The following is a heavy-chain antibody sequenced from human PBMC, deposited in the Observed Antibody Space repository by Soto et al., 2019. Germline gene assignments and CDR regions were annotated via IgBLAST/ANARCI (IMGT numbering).Heavy chain of an antibody. J-gene: IGHJ4*02. CDR3: AKDYLRFLEWLTRYYFDY. V-gene: IGHV3-23*01. Sequence: GGSLRLSCAASGFTFSSYAMSWVRQAPGKGLEWVSAISGSGGSTYYADSVKGRFTISRDNSKNTLYLQMNSLRAEDTAVYYCAKDYLRFLEWLTRYYFDYWGQGTLVTVSS. CDR1: GFTFSSYA. CDR2: ISGSGGST. D-gene: IGHD3-3*01.